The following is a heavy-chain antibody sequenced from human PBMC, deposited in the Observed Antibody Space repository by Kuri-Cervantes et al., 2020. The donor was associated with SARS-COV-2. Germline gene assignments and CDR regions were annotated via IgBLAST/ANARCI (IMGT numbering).Heavy chain of an antibody. V-gene: IGHV3-23*01. CDR2: ISRSGRNT. J-gene: IGHJ6*02. Sequence: GGSLRLSCTASGFNFSSDALSWVRQTPGKRLEWVSAISRSGRNTYYADSVKGRFTISRDNSKNTLYLQMNSLRAEDTAVYYCARDRIVVVPAAISVYYYYGMDVWGQGTTVTVSS. CDR1: GFNFSSDA. D-gene: IGHD2-2*02. CDR3: ARDRIVVVPAAISVYYYYGMDV.